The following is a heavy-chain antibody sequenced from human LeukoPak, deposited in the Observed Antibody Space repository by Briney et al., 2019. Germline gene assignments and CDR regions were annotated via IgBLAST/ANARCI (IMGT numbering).Heavy chain of an antibody. CDR3: ARDPPTTYDSSGYTL. V-gene: IGHV3-21*01. D-gene: IGHD3-22*01. Sequence: GGSLRLSCAASGFTFSSYSMNWVRQAPGKGLEWVSSISSSSSYIYYADSVKGRFTISRDNAKNSLYLQMNSLRAEDTAVYYCARDPPTTYDSSGYTLWGQGTMVTVSS. CDR2: ISSSSSYI. CDR1: GFTFSSYS. J-gene: IGHJ3*01.